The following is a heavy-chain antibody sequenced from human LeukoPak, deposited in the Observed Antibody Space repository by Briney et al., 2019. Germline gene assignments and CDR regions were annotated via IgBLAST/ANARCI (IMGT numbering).Heavy chain of an antibody. CDR3: AQSRWGRAAVGKKYYYYGMDV. CDR1: GFIFSNYI. CDR2: ISFDGSNK. D-gene: IGHD6-13*01. J-gene: IGHJ6*02. Sequence: GGSLRLSCAASGFIFSNYIMYWVRQAPGKGLVWVAVISFDGSNKEYADSVKGGFTISRDNSKNTLSLQVNSPRPEDTARYYCAQSRWGRAAVGKKYYYYGMDVWGQGTTVTVSS. V-gene: IGHV3-30*18.